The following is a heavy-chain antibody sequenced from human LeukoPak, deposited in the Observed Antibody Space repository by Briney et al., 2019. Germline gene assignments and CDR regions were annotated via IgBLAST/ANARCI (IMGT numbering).Heavy chain of an antibody. V-gene: IGHV1-2*02. J-gene: IGHJ4*02. CDR2: IIPNSGDT. Sequence: GSVTVSCKASGNTFTGYYIHWVRQAPGQGLEWMGWIIPNSGDTHYQRNFQGSVTLARDMSITTAYMELSRLKSDDTAVYYCARQEGAGSWPTFDSWGQGTLVTVSS. D-gene: IGHD6-13*01. CDR3: ARQEGAGSWPTFDS. CDR1: GNTFTGYY.